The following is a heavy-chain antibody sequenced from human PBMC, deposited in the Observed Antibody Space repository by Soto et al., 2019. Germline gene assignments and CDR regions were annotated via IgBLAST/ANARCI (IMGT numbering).Heavy chain of an antibody. CDR1: GGSFSNDY. V-gene: IGHV4-59*01. CDR3: ARDRYFYDSRGYYRTLDS. Sequence: SDTLSLTFFISGGSFSNDYWTWMRQSPGKGLEWIGYIFHSGITDYNPSVKSRVTISIDKSRNLFSLNLTSVTAADTAVYYCARDRYFYDSRGYYRTLDSWGQGTLVTVSS. J-gene: IGHJ5*01. D-gene: IGHD3-22*01. CDR2: IFHSGIT.